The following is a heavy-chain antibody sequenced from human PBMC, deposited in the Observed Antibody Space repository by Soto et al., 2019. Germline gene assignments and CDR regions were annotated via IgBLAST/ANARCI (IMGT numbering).Heavy chain of an antibody. CDR1: GYTLTELS. CDR3: ATVWLVQEGAFDI. J-gene: IGHJ3*02. Sequence: ASVKVSCKVSGYTLTELSMHWVRQAPGKGLEWMGGFDPEDGETIYAQKFQGRVTMTEDTSTDTAYMELSSLRFEDTAVYYCATVWLVQEGAFDIWGQGTMVTVSS. V-gene: IGHV1-24*01. D-gene: IGHD6-19*01. CDR2: FDPEDGET.